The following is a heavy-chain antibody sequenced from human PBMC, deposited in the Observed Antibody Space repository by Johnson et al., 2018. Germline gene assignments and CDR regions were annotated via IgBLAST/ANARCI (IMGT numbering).Heavy chain of an antibody. J-gene: IGHJ6*03. Sequence: QVQLVQSGGGVVQPGRSLRLSCAASGFTFSSYGMHWVRQAPGKGLEWVAVISYDGSNKYYADSVKGRFTISRDNSKNTIYLQMNSLRAEDTAVYYCWKDPFSRRVYSTSYYYYYYMDVWGKGTTVTVSS. D-gene: IGHD2-15*01. CDR3: WKDPFSRRVYSTSYYYYYYMDV. CDR2: ISYDGSNK. V-gene: IGHV3-30*18. CDR1: GFTFSSYG.